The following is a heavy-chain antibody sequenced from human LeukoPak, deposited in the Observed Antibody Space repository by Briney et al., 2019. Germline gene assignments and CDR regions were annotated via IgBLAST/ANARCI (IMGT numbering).Heavy chain of an antibody. CDR3: AREGDSRWGELSP. D-gene: IGHD3-16*02. CDR2: IWFDGSEQ. V-gene: IGHV3-33*01. J-gene: IGHJ1*01. Sequence: GRSLRLSCAASGFTFSTYAIHWVRQAPGKGLEWVAVIWFDGSEQYYADSVKGRFIISRDNSKSTSNLQLNSLRAEDTAVYYCAREGDSRWGELSPWGQGTLVTVSS. CDR1: GFTFSTYA.